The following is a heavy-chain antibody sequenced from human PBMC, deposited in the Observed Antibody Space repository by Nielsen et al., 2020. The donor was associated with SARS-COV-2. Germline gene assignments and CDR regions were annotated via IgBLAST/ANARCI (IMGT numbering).Heavy chain of an antibody. CDR1: GFTFSNYV. CDR2: IYSGGST. V-gene: IGHV3-53*01. D-gene: IGHD6-6*01. J-gene: IGHJ4*02. CDR3: AREGYSSSSVYFDY. Sequence: GGSLRLSCAASGFTFSNYVMTWVRQAPGKGLEWLSSIYSGGSTYYADSVKGRFTISRDNSKNTLYLQMNSLRAEDTAVYYCAREGYSSSSVYFDYWGQGTLVTVSS.